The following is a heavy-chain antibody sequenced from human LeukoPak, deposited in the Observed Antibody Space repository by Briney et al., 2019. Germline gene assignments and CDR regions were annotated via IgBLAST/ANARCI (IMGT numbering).Heavy chain of an antibody. CDR1: GFTFSSYW. CDR3: ARGGDYYDSSGYFWRPAEIDY. D-gene: IGHD3-22*01. CDR2: INRDGNTT. Sequence: TGGSLRLSCAVSGFTFSSYWMHCVRQAPGKGLVWVSRINRDGNTTTYADSVKGRFTVSRDNAKNTLNLQMNSLRAEDTAVYYCARGGDYYDSSGYFWRPAEIDYWGQGTLVTVSS. V-gene: IGHV3-74*03. J-gene: IGHJ4*02.